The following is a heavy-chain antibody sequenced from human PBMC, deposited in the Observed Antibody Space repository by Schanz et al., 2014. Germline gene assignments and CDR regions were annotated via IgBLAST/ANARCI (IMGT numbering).Heavy chain of an antibody. V-gene: IGHV3-33*01. D-gene: IGHD5-12*01. J-gene: IGHJ3*01. Sequence: QVRLVESGGGVVQPGGSLRLSCAASGFTFSTTGMHWVRQAPGKGLEWVAVIWYDGSNKDYADSVKGRFTISRDNSKNTLFLQMNSLRAEDTAVYFCARDGGRDGYNLAFDVWGQGTLVTVSS. CDR3: ARDGGRDGYNLAFDV. CDR1: GFTFSTTG. CDR2: IWYDGSNK.